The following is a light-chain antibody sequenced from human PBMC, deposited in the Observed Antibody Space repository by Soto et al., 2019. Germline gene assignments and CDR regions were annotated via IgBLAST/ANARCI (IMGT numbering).Light chain of an antibody. CDR1: QSVSSN. CDR2: GAS. Sequence: EIVRTQSPATLSVSPGARATLSCRASQSVSSNLAWYQQKPGQAPRLLIYGASTRATGIPARFSGSGSGTEFTLTISSLQSEDCAVYYCQQYNNWPRRTFGQGTKVEIK. V-gene: IGKV3-15*01. CDR3: QQYNNWPRRT. J-gene: IGKJ1*01.